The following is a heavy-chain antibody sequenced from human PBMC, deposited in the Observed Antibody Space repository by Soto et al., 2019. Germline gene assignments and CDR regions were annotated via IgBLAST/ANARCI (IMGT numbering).Heavy chain of an antibody. CDR3: AREGVSDSSGYYYCDY. Sequence: QVQLVESGGGVVQPGRSLRLSCAASGFTFSSYGMHWVRQAPGKGLEWVAVIWYDGSNKYYADSVKGRFTISRDNPKNTLYLQMNSLRAEDTAVYYCAREGVSDSSGYYYCDYGGQGTLVTVSS. CDR1: GFTFSSYG. D-gene: IGHD3-22*01. CDR2: IWYDGSNK. V-gene: IGHV3-33*01. J-gene: IGHJ4*02.